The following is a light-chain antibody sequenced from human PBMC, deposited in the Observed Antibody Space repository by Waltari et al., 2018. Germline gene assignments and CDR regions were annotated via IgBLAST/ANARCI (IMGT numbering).Light chain of an antibody. J-gene: IGKJ1*01. CDR3: QQGDTSPPT. Sequence: EIHMTQSPSSVSASVGDRVSISCRASQDISTSLAWYQQKSGKAPSLLIYHSSTLQSGVPSRFSGAGTRTDFTLTINNLHPEDFATYFCQQGDTSPPTFGPGTKVELK. CDR1: QDISTS. V-gene: IGKV1-12*01. CDR2: HSS.